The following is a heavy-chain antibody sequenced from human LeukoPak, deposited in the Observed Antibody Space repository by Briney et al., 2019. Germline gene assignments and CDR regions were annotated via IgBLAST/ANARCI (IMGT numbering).Heavy chain of an antibody. Sequence: SVKVSCKASGGTFSSYAISWVRQAPGQGLEWMGGIIPIFGTANYAQKFQGRVTITADESTSTAYMELSSLRSEDTAVYYCARESLSTWGNSNNWFDPWGQGTLVTVSS. J-gene: IGHJ5*02. V-gene: IGHV1-69*01. CDR1: GGTFSSYA. CDR3: ARESLSTWGNSNNWFDP. D-gene: IGHD3-16*01. CDR2: IIPIFGTA.